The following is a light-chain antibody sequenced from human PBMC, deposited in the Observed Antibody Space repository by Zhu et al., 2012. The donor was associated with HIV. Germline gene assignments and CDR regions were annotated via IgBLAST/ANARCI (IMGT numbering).Light chain of an antibody. J-gene: IGKJ1*01. CDR1: QVVNSNN. CDR3: QQFGSSPPT. CDR2: GAS. Sequence: EIVLTQSPGTLFLSPGERATLSCRTSQVVNSNNLAWYQQKPGQAPRPVIYGASTRAAGIPDRLSASGSGTDFTLTISRLEPEDFAVYSCQQFGSSPPTFGQGTKVE. V-gene: IGKV3-20*01.